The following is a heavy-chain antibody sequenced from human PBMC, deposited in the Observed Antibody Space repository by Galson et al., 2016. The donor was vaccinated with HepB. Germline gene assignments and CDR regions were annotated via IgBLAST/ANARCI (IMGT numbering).Heavy chain of an antibody. Sequence: SVKVSCKASGYTFTSYAIHWVRQAPGQRLEWMGWTNNANGNTEYSQSFQGRVTFTRDTSASTAYMELSSLRSEDTAVYYCARDYVPGAWGQGVLVTVSS. J-gene: IGHJ5*02. D-gene: IGHD4-17*01. CDR1: GYTFTSYA. CDR2: TNNANGNT. V-gene: IGHV1-3*04. CDR3: ARDYVPGA.